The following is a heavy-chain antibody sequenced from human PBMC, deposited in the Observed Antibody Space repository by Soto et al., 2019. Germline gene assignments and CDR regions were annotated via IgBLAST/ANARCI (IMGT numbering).Heavy chain of an antibody. CDR2: IYHSGGA. D-gene: IGHD3-10*01. J-gene: IGHJ4*02. V-gene: IGHV4-31*03. CDR1: GDSITIGGYY. Sequence: PSETLSLTCTVSGDSITIGGYYWSCLRQQPGKGLEWIGYIYHSGGASYNPSLRGRAVISIDTSKNQFFLTLTSVTAADTAMYYCARTLSGFTYGSRQFYFDYWGQGSLVTVSS. CDR3: ARTLSGFTYGSRQFYFDY.